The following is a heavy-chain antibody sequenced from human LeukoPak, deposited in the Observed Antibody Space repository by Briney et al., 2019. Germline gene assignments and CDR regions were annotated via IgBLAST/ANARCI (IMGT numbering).Heavy chain of an antibody. D-gene: IGHD3-10*01. CDR3: AKDPYGSGIYGWFDP. CDR2: ISYDGSNK. Sequence: PGGSLRLSCAASGFTFSSFAMHWVRQAPGKGLEWMTLISYDGSNKYYADAVKGRFTISRDNSKNTLYLQMNSLRAEDTAVYYCAKDPYGSGIYGWFDPWGQGTLVTVSS. V-gene: IGHV3-30*18. CDR1: GFTFSSFA. J-gene: IGHJ5*02.